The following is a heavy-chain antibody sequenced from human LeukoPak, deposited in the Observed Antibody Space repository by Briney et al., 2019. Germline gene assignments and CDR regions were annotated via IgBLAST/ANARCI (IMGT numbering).Heavy chain of an antibody. CDR3: ARENDYDILTGYYTSPGWFDP. V-gene: IGHV4-4*07. D-gene: IGHD3-9*01. J-gene: IGHJ5*02. Sequence: SETLSLTCTVSGGSISSYYWSWIRQPAGKGLEWIGRIYTSGSTNYNPSLKSRVTMSVDTSKNQFSLKLSSVTAADTAVYYCARENDYDILTGYYTSPGWFDPWGQGTLVTVSS. CDR1: GGSISSYY. CDR2: IYTSGST.